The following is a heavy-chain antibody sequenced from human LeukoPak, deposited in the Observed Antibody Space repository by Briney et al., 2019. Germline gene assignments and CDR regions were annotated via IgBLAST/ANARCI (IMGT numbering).Heavy chain of an antibody. CDR2: IYHSGST. J-gene: IGHJ4*02. Sequence: SQTLSLTCAVSGGSISSGGYSWSWIRQPPGKGLEWIGYIYHSGSTYYNPSHKSRVTISVDTSKNQHSLKLSSVTAADTAVYYCARDLDNSGWYVFDYWGQGNLVTVSS. V-gene: IGHV4-30-2*01. CDR1: GGSISSGGYS. D-gene: IGHD6-19*01. CDR3: ARDLDNSGWYVFDY.